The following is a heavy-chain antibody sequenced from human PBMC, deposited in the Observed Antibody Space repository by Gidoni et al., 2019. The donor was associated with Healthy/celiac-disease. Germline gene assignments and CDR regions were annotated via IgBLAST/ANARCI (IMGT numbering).Heavy chain of an antibody. D-gene: IGHD7-27*01. CDR2: ISGSGGST. J-gene: IGHJ4*02. CDR3: AKDALAWGSVGVVDY. V-gene: IGHV3-23*01. Sequence: EVQLLESGGGLVQPGWSLRLSCAASGFTFSSYAMGGVSQAPGKGLEWVSAISGSGGSTYYADSVKGRFTISRDNSKNTLYLQMNSLRAEDTAVYYCAKDALAWGSVGVVDYWGQGTLVTVSS. CDR1: GFTFSSYA.